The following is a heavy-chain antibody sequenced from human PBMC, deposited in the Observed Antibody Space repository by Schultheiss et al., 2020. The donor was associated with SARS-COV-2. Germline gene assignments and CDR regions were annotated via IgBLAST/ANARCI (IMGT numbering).Heavy chain of an antibody. V-gene: IGHV4-38-2*02. CDR1: GYSISSGYY. J-gene: IGHJ6*02. CDR3: ARDMADYYYGMDV. D-gene: IGHD5-24*01. CDR2: IYYSGST. Sequence: SETLSLTCAVSGYSISSGYYWGWIRQPPGKGLEWIGSIYYSGSTYYNPSLKSRVTISVDTSKNQFSLKLSSVTAADTAVYYCARDMADYYYGMDVWGQGTTVTVSS.